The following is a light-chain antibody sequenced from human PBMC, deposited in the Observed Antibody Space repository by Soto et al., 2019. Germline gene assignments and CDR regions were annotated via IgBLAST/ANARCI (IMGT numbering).Light chain of an antibody. Sequence: DIQMTQSPPSLSASVGDRVTITCRASQTIANYLNSYQQKPGKAPVLLIYAASNLQTGVPSRFSGSGSSTDFTLTITSLQPEDFGTYYCQQSYYTLPLTFGVGTKG. CDR3: QQSYYTLPLT. J-gene: IGKJ4*01. CDR2: AAS. V-gene: IGKV1-39*01. CDR1: QTIANY.